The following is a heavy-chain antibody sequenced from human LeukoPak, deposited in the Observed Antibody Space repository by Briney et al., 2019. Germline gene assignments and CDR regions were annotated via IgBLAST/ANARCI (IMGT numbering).Heavy chain of an antibody. J-gene: IGHJ4*02. D-gene: IGHD6-19*01. CDR1: GFTFGDYA. CDR2: ITWNSGSI. CDR3: AKDHSVAGTKGYTFDY. Sequence: GGSLRLSCAASGFTFGDYAMHWVRQAPGKGLEWVSVITWNSGSIGYADSVKGRFTISRDNAKNTLYLQMNSLRAEDTALYYCAKDHSVAGTKGYTFDYWGQGTLVTVSS. V-gene: IGHV3-9*01.